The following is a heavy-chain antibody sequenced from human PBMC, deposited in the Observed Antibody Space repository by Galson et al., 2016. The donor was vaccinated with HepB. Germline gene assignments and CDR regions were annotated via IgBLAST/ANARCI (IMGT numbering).Heavy chain of an antibody. J-gene: IGHJ4*02. Sequence: SLRLSCAASGFTFSNYDMSWVRQAPGRGLEWVSGISGSGASTTYADSVKGRFTISRDNSKNTLYLQMNSLRAEDTAVYYCAKDIRSYGLFGRFDYWGQGTLVTVSS. CDR3: AKDIRSYGLFGRFDY. D-gene: IGHD5-18*01. CDR1: GFTFSNYD. V-gene: IGHV3-23*01. CDR2: ISGSGAST.